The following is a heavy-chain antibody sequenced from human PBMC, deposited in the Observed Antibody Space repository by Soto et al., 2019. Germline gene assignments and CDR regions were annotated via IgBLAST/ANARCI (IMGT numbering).Heavy chain of an antibody. V-gene: IGHV4-31*03. Sequence: SETLSLTCTVSGGSISSGGFYWNWVRQHPGKGLECIGYIYYSGSTYYNPSLKSRVTISMDTSQNQFSLRLTSVTAADTAVYYCARGQCSDSHYYFDYWGQGTLVTVSS. J-gene: IGHJ4*02. CDR2: IYYSGST. CDR3: ARGQCSDSHYYFDY. CDR1: GGSISSGGFY. D-gene: IGHD2-21*02.